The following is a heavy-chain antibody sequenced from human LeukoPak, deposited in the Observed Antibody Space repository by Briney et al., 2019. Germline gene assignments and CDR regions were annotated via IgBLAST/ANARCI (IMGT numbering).Heavy chain of an antibody. D-gene: IGHD6-13*01. CDR2: IYHSGST. V-gene: IGHV4-4*02. J-gene: IGHJ5*02. Sequence: SETLSLTCAVSGGSTSSSNWWSWVRQPPGKGLEWIGEIYHSGSTNYNPSLKSRVTISVDKSKNQFSLKLSSVTAADTAVYYCARDEAPGYSSSWVKWFDPWGQGTLVTVSS. CDR1: GGSTSSSNW. CDR3: ARDEAPGYSSSWVKWFDP.